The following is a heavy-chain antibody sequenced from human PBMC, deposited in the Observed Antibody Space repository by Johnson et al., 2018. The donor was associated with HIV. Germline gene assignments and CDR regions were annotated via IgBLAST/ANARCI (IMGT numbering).Heavy chain of an antibody. CDR2: ISYDGSNK. CDR3: ARDQAGTTDDAFDI. CDR1: GFTFSSYG. D-gene: IGHD1-7*01. V-gene: IGHV3-30*03. Sequence: QMLLVESGGGVVQPGRSLRLSCAASGFTFSSYGMHWVRQAPGKGLEWVAVISYDGSNKYYADSVKGRFTISRDNSKNTLYLQMNSLRAEDTAVYYCARDQAGTTDDAFDIWGQGTTVTVSS. J-gene: IGHJ3*02.